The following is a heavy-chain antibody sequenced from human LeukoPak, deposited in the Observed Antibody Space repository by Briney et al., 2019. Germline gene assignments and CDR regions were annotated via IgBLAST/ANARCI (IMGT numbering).Heavy chain of an antibody. Sequence: GSLRLSCAASGFTFSSYGMHWVRQAPGKGLEWVAVISYDGSNKYYADSVKGRFTISRDNSKNTLYLQMNSLRAEDTAIYYCAKLKGSSWYGAGDYWGQGTLVTVSS. CDR1: GFTFSSYG. CDR2: ISYDGSNK. J-gene: IGHJ4*02. CDR3: AKLKGSSWYGAGDY. D-gene: IGHD6-13*01. V-gene: IGHV3-30*18.